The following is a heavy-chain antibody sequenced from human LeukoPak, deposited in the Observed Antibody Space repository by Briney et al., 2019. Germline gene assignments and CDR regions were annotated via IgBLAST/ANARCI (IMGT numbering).Heavy chain of an antibody. CDR3: ARGPSQYDILTGSNWFDP. D-gene: IGHD3-9*01. Sequence: ASVKVSCKASGYTFTSYAMHWVRQAPGQRLEWMGWINAGNGNTKYSQNFQGRVTITRDTSASTVYMELSSLRSEDTAVYYCARGPSQYDILTGSNWFDPWGQGTLVTVSS. CDR1: GYTFTSYA. J-gene: IGHJ5*02. V-gene: IGHV1-3*01. CDR2: INAGNGNT.